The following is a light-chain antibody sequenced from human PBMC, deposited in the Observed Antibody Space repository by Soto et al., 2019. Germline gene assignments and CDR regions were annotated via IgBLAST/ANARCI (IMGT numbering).Light chain of an antibody. CDR3: QQYGHSLWT. CDR2: GAS. J-gene: IGKJ1*01. V-gene: IGKV3-20*01. Sequence: EIVLTQSPGTLSLSPGERATLSCRASQSVTSSYLAWYQQKPGQAPRLLIYGASSRATGIPDRFSGSGSVTDFTLTISSLEPEDCAVYVCQQYGHSLWTFGQGTKVEVK. CDR1: QSVTSSY.